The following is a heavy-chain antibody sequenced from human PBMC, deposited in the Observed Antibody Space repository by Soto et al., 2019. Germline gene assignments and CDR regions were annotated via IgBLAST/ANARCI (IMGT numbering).Heavy chain of an antibody. J-gene: IGHJ3*02. V-gene: IGHV3-9*01. CDR1: GFTFDDYA. CDR2: ISWSSGSI. Sequence: GGSLRLSCVASGFTFDDYAMHWVRQFPGKGLEWVSGISWSSGSIGYADSVKGRFSISRDNTKNSLHLQMNSLRVEDTALYFCAKGDRYDSSTYLDAFEIWGQGTMVTVSS. CDR3: AKGDRYDSSTYLDAFEI. D-gene: IGHD3-22*01.